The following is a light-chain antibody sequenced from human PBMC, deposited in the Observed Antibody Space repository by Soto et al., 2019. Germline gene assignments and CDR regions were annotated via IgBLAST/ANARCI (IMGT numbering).Light chain of an antibody. CDR2: GAS. J-gene: IGKJ5*01. Sequence: IVMTQTPDTLSVSPGERATLSCRASQNVLSNLAWYQQKPGQAPRLLIYGASTRATGLPARFSGSGSGTQFTLTISSLQSEDFTVYYCQHYNFLPITFAQGGLLEI. CDR3: QHYNFLPIT. CDR1: QNVLSN. V-gene: IGKV3-15*01.